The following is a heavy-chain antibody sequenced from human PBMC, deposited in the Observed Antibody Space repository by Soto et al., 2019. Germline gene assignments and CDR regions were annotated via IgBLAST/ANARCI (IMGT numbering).Heavy chain of an antibody. D-gene: IGHD1-1*01. V-gene: IGHV4-4*02. CDR2: IYHGGNT. Sequence: QVQLQESGPELVKPSGTLSLTCAISSGSITSSNWWSWVRQPPGKGLEWIGEIYHGGNTNYNPSLKSRLTISVDRSQNQFSLRLNSVTAADTAVYFCASHLIMPGTRGFDYWGQGSLVTVSS. CDR3: ASHLIMPGTRGFDY. J-gene: IGHJ4*02. CDR1: SGSITSSNW.